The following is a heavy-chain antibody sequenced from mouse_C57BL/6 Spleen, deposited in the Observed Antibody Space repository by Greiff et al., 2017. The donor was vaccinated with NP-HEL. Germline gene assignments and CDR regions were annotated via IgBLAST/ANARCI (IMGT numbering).Heavy chain of an antibody. CDR1: GYSFTDYY. J-gene: IGHJ4*01. CDR3: ARDGSIYREDYYAMDY. D-gene: IGHD1-1*01. CDR2: INPNYGTT. V-gene: IGHV1-39*01. Sequence: VQLKQSGPELVKPGASVKISCKASGYSFTDYYMNWVKQSHGQSLEWIGVINPNYGTTSYNQKFKGKATLTVDKSSSTAYMQLNSLTSEDSAVYYCARDGSIYREDYYAMDYWGQGTSVTVSS.